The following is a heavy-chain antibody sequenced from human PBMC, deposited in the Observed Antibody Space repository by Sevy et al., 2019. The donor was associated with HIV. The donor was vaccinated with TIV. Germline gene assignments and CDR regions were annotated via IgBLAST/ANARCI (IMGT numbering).Heavy chain of an antibody. Sequence: GGSLRLSCAASGFTFSSYSMNWVRQAPGKGLEWVSSISSSSYIYYADSVKGRFTISRDNAKNSLYLQMNSLRAEDTAVYYCARMGYCSSTSCYSGSSFDYWGQGTLVTVSS. V-gene: IGHV3-21*01. D-gene: IGHD2-2*02. CDR2: ISSSSYI. CDR1: GFTFSSYS. J-gene: IGHJ4*02. CDR3: ARMGYCSSTSCYSGSSFDY.